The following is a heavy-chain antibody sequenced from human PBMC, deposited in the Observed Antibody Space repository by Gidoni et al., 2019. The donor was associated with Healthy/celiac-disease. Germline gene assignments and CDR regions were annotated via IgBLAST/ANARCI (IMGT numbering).Heavy chain of an antibody. CDR2: TSAYNGNT. D-gene: IGHD1-7*01. V-gene: IGHV1-18*01. Sequence: QVQPAQSGAEVKKTGASVKVSCKASGSPFTSYGISGVRQAPGQGLECMGWTSAYNGNTNDAQKLQGRVTMTTDTSKSTAYMELRSLRSDDTAVYYCARDGRLELRLDYWGQGTLVTVSS. CDR1: GSPFTSYG. J-gene: IGHJ4*02. CDR3: ARDGRLELRLDY.